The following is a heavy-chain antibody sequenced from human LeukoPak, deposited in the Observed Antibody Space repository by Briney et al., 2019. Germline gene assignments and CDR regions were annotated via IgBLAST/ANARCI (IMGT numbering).Heavy chain of an antibody. CDR1: GFTFSSYA. Sequence: GGSLRLSCAASGFTFSSYAMSWVRQAPGKGLEWVSAISGSGGSTYYADSVKGRFTISRDNSKNTLYLQMNSLRAEDTAVYYCALMTTVTNMPFYWGQGTLVTVSS. D-gene: IGHD4-11*01. V-gene: IGHV3-23*01. CDR2: ISGSGGST. J-gene: IGHJ4*02. CDR3: ALMTTVTNMPFY.